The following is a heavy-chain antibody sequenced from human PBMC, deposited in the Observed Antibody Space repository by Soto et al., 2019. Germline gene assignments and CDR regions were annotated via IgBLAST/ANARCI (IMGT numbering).Heavy chain of an antibody. J-gene: IGHJ5*02. CDR2: TTSDGKSK. D-gene: IGHD2-21*02. CDR1: GFNFSNHW. CDR3: ARESGDWPLNWFDP. Sequence: PGGSLRLSCAASGFNFSNHWMHWVRQRPAEGLVWVSRTTSDGKSKAYAESVKGRFAISRDNAKNTLYLQMNGLTAEDTAVYYCARESGDWPLNWFDPWGQGTPVTVSS. V-gene: IGHV3-74*01.